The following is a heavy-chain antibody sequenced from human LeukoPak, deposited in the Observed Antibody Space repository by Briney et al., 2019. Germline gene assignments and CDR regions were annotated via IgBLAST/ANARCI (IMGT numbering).Heavy chain of an antibody. V-gene: IGHV3-74*01. J-gene: IGHJ4*02. CDR2: INTDGTVT. CDR1: GFTFSKYW. Sequence: GGSLRLSCAASGFTFSKYWMLWVRQAPWKGLESVSRINTDGTVTTYADSVKGRFTVSRDNADNTMFLQMNSVRDEDTAVYYCATKQWLAPPPDSWGQGTPVTVSS. CDR3: ATKQWLAPPPDS. D-gene: IGHD6-19*01.